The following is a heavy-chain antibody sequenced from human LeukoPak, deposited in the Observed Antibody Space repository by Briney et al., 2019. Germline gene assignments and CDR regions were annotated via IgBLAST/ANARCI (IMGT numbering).Heavy chain of an antibody. CDR1: AFTVSSYA. Sequence: GRSLRLSCAASAFTVSSYAMHWVRQAPGKGLEWEAVISYDGSNKYYADSVKDRFTISRDNSKNTLYLQMNSLRAEDTAVYYCARAPPSAKGLYDYWGQGTLVTVSS. D-gene: IGHD2-15*01. CDR2: ISYDGSNK. V-gene: IGHV3-30-3*01. CDR3: ARAPPSAKGLYDY. J-gene: IGHJ4*02.